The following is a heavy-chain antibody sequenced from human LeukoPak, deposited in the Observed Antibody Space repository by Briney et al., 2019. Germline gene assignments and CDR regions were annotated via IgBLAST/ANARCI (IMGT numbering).Heavy chain of an antibody. D-gene: IGHD3-10*01. CDR1: GFTFSSYW. J-gene: IGHJ3*02. CDR3: ARERETILWFGEFDESLDAFDI. V-gene: IGHV3-7*01. CDR2: IKQDGSEK. Sequence: GGSLRLSCAASGFTFSSYWMSWVRQAPGKGLEWVANIKQDGSEKYYVDSVKGRFTISRDNAKNSLYLQMNSLRAEDTAVYYCARERETILWFGEFDESLDAFDIWGQGTMVTVSS.